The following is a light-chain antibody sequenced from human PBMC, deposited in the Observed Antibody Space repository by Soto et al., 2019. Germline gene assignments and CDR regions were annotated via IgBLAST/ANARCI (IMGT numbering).Light chain of an antibody. V-gene: IGKV3D-20*02. CDR2: DAS. J-gene: IGKJ1*01. CDR1: QSVSSTY. Sequence: EIVLTQSPGTLSLSPGERATLSCGASQSVSSTYLAWYQQKPGQAPRLLIYDASNRATGIPDRFSGSGSGTDFTLTISRLEPEDFATYYCQQSYSTPWTFGQGTKVDIK. CDR3: QQSYSTPWT.